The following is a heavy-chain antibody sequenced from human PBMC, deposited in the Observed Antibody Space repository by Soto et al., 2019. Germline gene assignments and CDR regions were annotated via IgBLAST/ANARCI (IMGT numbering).Heavy chain of an antibody. Sequence: SETLSLTCAVYGGSFSGYYWSWIRQPPGKGLEWIGEINHSGSTNYNPSLKSRVTISVDTSKNQFSLKLSSVTAADTAVYYCASSKAFMDVWGKGTTVTVSS. V-gene: IGHV4-34*01. CDR3: ASSKAFMDV. CDR1: GGSFSGYY. D-gene: IGHD3-3*02. CDR2: INHSGST. J-gene: IGHJ6*03.